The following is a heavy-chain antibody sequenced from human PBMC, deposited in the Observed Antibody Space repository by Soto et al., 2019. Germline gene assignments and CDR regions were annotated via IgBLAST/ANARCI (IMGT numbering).Heavy chain of an antibody. CDR3: ARQKFDGSQYYFDY. J-gene: IGHJ4*02. V-gene: IGHV4-39*01. CDR1: DDSISSSNYY. Sequence: SETLSLTCTVSDDSISSSNYYWGWIRQSPGKGLEWIGSIYYSGTTYYNPSLKSRVTISVDTSKNQFSLKLSSVTAADTAVYYCARQKFDGSQYYFDYWGQGTLVTVSS. D-gene: IGHD3-9*01. CDR2: IYYSGTT.